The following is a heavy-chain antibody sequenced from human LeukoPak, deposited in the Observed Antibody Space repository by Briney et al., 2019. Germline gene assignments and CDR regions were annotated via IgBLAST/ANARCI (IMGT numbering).Heavy chain of an antibody. J-gene: IGHJ4*02. V-gene: IGHV4-34*01. D-gene: IGHD5/OR15-5a*01. Sequence: SETLSLTCAVYGGSFSGYYWSWIRQPPGKGLEWIGEINHGGSTNYNPSLKSRITISVDTSKNQFSLKLSSVTAADTAVYYCARGLPPDVGLLRYFDYWGQGTLVTVSS. CDR3: ARGLPPDVGLLRYFDY. CDR1: GGSFSGYY. CDR2: INHGGST.